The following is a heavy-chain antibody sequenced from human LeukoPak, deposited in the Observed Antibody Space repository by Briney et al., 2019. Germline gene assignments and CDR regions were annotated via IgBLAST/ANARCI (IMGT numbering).Heavy chain of an antibody. CDR2: ISSSSSRI. D-gene: IGHD5-18*01. Sequence: PSETLSLTCAVYGGSFSGYYWIWVRQAPGKGLEWVSYISSSSSRIYYADSVKGRFTISRDNAKNSLYLQMNSLRAEDTAVYYCARVQSGYSYGPNWFDPWGQGTLVTVSS. CDR1: GGSFSGYY. CDR3: ARVQSGYSYGPNWFDP. J-gene: IGHJ5*02. V-gene: IGHV3-48*04.